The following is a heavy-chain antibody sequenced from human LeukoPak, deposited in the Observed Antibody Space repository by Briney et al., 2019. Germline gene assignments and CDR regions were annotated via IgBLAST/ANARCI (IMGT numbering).Heavy chain of an antibody. CDR1: GYSFTSYW. CDR3: ARQVVVAAHFDY. V-gene: IGHV5-51*01. J-gene: IGHJ4*02. CDR2: IYLGDSDT. Sequence: KPGESLKISCKGSGYSFTSYWIGWVRQLPGKGLEWMGYIYLGDSDTRYSPSFQGQVTISANKSISTAYLQWSSLKAADTSMYYCARQVVVAAHFDYWGQGTLVTVSS. D-gene: IGHD2-15*01.